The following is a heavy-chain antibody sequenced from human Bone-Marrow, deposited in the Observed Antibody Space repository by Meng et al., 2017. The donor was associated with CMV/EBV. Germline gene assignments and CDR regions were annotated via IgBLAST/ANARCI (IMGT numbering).Heavy chain of an antibody. D-gene: IGHD6-13*01. Sequence: GESLKISCAASGFTFDDYAMHWVRQAPGKGLEWVSGVNRNGDRTDYADSVKGRFTFSRDNAKNSLYLQMNSLRAEDTAVYYCARDHRAQQLGRYGMDVWGQGTTVTVSS. J-gene: IGHJ6*02. CDR3: ARDHRAQQLGRYGMDV. CDR2: VNRNGDRT. CDR1: GFTFDDYA. V-gene: IGHV3-20*04.